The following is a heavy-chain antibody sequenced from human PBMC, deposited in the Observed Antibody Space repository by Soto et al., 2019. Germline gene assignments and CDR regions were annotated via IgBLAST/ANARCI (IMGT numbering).Heavy chain of an antibody. CDR1: GFYFNNYG. CDR3: ATEASIIIPAVSDF. CDR2: VSKSDYT. J-gene: IGHJ4*02. D-gene: IGHD2-2*01. V-gene: IGHV3-21*01. Sequence: GGSLRLSCVVSGFYFNNYGINWVRQAPGKGLEWVSSVSKSDYTYYSDSVKGRFTISRDNAKNSVSLQMNSLRAEDTAVYYCATEASIIIPAVSDFWGQGTLVTVSS.